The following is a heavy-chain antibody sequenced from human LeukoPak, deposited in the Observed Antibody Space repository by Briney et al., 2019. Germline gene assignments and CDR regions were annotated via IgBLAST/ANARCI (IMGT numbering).Heavy chain of an antibody. CDR3: ARGRRVGYCSGGSCGLLVY. CDR1: GGSISSDNYY. V-gene: IGHV4-39*07. D-gene: IGHD2-15*01. CDR2: IYYSGTT. J-gene: IGHJ4*02. Sequence: SETLSLTCTVSGGSISSDNYYWGWIRQPPGKGLEWIGSIYYSGTTYYNPSLKSRVTISVDTSKNQFSLKLSSVTAADTAVYYCARGRRVGYCSGGSCGLLVYWGQGTLVTVSS.